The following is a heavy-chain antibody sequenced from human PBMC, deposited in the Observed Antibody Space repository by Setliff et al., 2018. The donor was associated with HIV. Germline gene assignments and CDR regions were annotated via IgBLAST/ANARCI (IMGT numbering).Heavy chain of an antibody. D-gene: IGHD3-22*01. CDR1: GGSISSSSYY. V-gene: IGHV4-39*01. J-gene: IGHJ4*02. CDR2: IYYSGST. Sequence: ETLSLTCTVSGGSISSSSYYWGWVRQPPGKGLEWIGSIYYSGSTCYNPSLKSRVTIFVDTSKNQFSLKVRSVTAADTAVYCCATRAIVVIPDYWGQGTLVTVSS. CDR3: ATRAIVVIPDY.